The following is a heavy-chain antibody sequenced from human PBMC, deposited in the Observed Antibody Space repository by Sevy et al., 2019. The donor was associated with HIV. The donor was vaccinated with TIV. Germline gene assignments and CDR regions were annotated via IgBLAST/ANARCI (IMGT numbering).Heavy chain of an antibody. CDR1: GGSLISPTFY. D-gene: IGHD3-16*01. CDR2: MHYGGNT. V-gene: IGHV4-39*02. J-gene: IGHJ5*01. CDR3: VRDHHLRGRHWFDS. Sequence: SETLSLTCTASGGSLISPTFYWGWVRQPPGERLEWIAAMHYGGNTYYNPSLTGRVAMSVDTSKNQFSLNLTSVTAADAAVYHCVRDHHLRGRHWFDSWGQGALVTVSS.